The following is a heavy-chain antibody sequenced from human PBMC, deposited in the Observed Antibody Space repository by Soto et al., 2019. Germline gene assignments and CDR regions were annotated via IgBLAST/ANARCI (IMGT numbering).Heavy chain of an antibody. Sequence: EVQLVESGGGLVQPGGSLRLSCAASGFTVSSNYMSWVRQAPGKGLEWVSVIYSGGTTYYADSVKGRSTISRDNSKNTLDLQMSSLRAEGTAVYCCAGNVGSSEYRGGFDPWGQGTLVTVSS. J-gene: IGHJ5*02. CDR3: AGNVGSSEYRGGFDP. D-gene: IGHD2-2*01. CDR1: GFTVSSNY. CDR2: IYSGGTT. V-gene: IGHV3-66*01.